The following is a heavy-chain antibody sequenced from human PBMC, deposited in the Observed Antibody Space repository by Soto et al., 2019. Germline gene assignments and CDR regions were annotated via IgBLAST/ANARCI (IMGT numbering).Heavy chain of an antibody. CDR3: AKAPYSSSWFNWFDP. CDR2: ISGSGGST. V-gene: IGHV3-23*01. D-gene: IGHD6-13*01. Sequence: EVQLLESGGGLVQPGGSLRLSCAAYGFTFSSYAMSWVRQAPGKGLEWVSAISGSGGSTYYADSVKGRFTISRDNSKNTLYLQMNSLRAEDTAVYYCAKAPYSSSWFNWFDPWGQGTLVTVSS. J-gene: IGHJ5*02. CDR1: GFTFSSYA.